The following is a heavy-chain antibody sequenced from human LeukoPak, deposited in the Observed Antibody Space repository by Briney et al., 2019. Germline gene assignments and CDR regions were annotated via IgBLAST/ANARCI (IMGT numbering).Heavy chain of an antibody. V-gene: IGHV3-53*01. D-gene: IGHD1-26*01. CDR3: ARDLREHGVFDI. CDR2: IYSGGST. J-gene: IGHJ3*02. CDR1: GFTFSTFS. Sequence: GGSLRLSCAASGFTFSTFSMNWVRQAPGKGLEWVSEIYSGGSTYYAASVKGRFSISRDNSKNTVYLQMNSLRAEDTAVYYCARDLREHGVFDIWGQGTMVTVSS.